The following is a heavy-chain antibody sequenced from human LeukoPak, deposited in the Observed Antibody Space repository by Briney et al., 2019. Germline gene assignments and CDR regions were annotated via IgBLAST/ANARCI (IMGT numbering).Heavy chain of an antibody. D-gene: IGHD4-17*01. CDR2: ISGSGGST. J-gene: IGHJ4*02. Sequence: PGGSLRLSCAASGFTFSSYAMSWVRQAPGKGLEWVSAISGSGGSTYYADSVKGRFTISRDNSKNTLYLQMNSLRAEDTAVYYCAKDGGGYGDYTYYFDYWGQGTLVTVSS. CDR3: AKDGGGYGDYTYYFDY. CDR1: GFTFSSYA. V-gene: IGHV3-23*01.